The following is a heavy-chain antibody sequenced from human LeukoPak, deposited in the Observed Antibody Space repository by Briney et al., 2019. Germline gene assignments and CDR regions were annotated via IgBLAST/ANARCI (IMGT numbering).Heavy chain of an antibody. V-gene: IGHV3-7*01. CDR2: IKQDGNER. CDR1: EFTFSAYW. J-gene: IGHJ3*02. Sequence: GGSLRLSCAASEFTFSAYWMTWVRQAPGKGLEWVAHIKQDGNERYYVDSVKGRFTISRDNAKNALYLQMNSLRAEDTAVYYCARHPLGTFDIWGQGTMVTVSS. CDR3: ARHPLGTFDI.